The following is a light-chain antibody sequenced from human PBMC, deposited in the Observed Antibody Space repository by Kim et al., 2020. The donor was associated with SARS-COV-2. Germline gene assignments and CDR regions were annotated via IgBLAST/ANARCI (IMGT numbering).Light chain of an antibody. CDR3: QSYDSSLSGLEV. J-gene: IGLJ1*01. Sequence: QSVLTQPPSVSGAPGQRVTISCTGSSSTIGPAYNVHWYQQLPGTAPKLLIYGNNNRPSGVPDRFSGSKSGSSASLVITGLQVEDEAEYYCQSYDSSLSGLEVFGTGTKVTVL. CDR1: SSTIGPAYN. V-gene: IGLV1-40*01. CDR2: GNN.